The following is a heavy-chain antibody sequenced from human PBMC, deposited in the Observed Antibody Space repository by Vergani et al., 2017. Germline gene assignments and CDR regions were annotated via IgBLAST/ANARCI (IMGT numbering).Heavy chain of an antibody. CDR1: GFTFSSYG. V-gene: IGHV3-30*18. J-gene: IGHJ2*01. CDR3: AKSRSMEYQLLWYFDL. Sequence: QVQLVESGGGVVQPGRSLRLSCAASGFTFSSYGMHWVRQAPGKGLEGVAVISYDGSNKYYADSVKGRFTISRDNSKNTLYLQMNSLRAEDTAVYYCAKSRSMEYQLLWYFDLWGRGTLVTVSS. CDR2: ISYDGSNK. D-gene: IGHD2-2*01.